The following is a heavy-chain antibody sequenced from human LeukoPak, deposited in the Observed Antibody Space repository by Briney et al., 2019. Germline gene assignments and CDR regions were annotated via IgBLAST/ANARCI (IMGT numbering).Heavy chain of an antibody. CDR1: GFTFDDYG. CDR2: INWNGGST. V-gene: IGHV3-20*04. D-gene: IGHD2-15*01. Sequence: GGSLRLSCAASGFTFDDYGMGWVRQPPGKGLEWVSGINWNGGSTGYADSVKGRFTISRDNAKNSLYLQMNSLRAEDTALYYCARDFGRRAYYYYYYMDVWGKGTAVTVSS. J-gene: IGHJ6*03. CDR3: ARDFGRRAYYYYYYMDV.